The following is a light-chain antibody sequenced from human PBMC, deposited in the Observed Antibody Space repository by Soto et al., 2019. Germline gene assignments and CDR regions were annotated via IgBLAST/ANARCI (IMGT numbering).Light chain of an antibody. CDR3: QQYNNWPLG. CDR1: QSVNSD. CDR2: DAS. J-gene: IGKJ4*01. Sequence: EIVMTQSPATLSVSPGERATLSCRASQSVNSDLAWYQQKPGQAPRLLIHDASTRATGIPVRFSGSGSGTDFPLTISSLQSEDFAIYYCQQYNNWPLGFGGGTKVEIK. V-gene: IGKV3-15*01.